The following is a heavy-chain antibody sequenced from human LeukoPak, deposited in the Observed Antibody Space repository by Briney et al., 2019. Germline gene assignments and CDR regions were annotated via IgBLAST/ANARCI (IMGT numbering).Heavy chain of an antibody. CDR1: GFTFSSYS. Sequence: GGSLRLSCAASGFTFSSYSMNWVRQAPGKGLEWVSAISGRGGSTYYADSVKGRFTISRDNSKNTLYLQMNSLRAEDTAVYYCAKDLTIFGVVTEIFDYWGQGTLVTVSS. CDR2: ISGRGGST. CDR3: AKDLTIFGVVTEIFDY. V-gene: IGHV3-23*01. J-gene: IGHJ4*02. D-gene: IGHD3-3*01.